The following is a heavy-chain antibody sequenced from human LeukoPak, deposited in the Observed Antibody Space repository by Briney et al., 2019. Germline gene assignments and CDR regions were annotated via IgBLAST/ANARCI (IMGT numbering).Heavy chain of an antibody. CDR2: IYSGGST. J-gene: IGHJ4*02. CDR1: GFTVSNNY. D-gene: IGHD6-13*01. Sequence: GGSLRLSCAASGFTVSNNYMSWVRQAPGKGLEWVSVIYSGGSTYYADSVKGRFTISRDNSKNTLYLQMNSLRAEDTAVYYCARDNTDGSSFRFDYWGQGTLVTVSS. V-gene: IGHV3-66*01. CDR3: ARDNTDGSSFRFDY.